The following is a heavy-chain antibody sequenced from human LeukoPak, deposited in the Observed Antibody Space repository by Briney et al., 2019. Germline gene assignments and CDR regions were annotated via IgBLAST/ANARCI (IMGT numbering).Heavy chain of an antibody. V-gene: IGHV3-7*01. J-gene: IGHJ4*02. CDR1: GFTFSTYW. CDR2: IKEDGSEK. Sequence: QPGGSLRLSCAASGFTFSTYWMSWVRQAPGKGLEWVANIKEDGSEKYYVDSVKGRFTISRDNAKNSLYLQMNSLRAEDTAGYYSARGGGYYFDSFGQGTLVTVSS. CDR3: ARGGGYYFDS. D-gene: IGHD5-24*01.